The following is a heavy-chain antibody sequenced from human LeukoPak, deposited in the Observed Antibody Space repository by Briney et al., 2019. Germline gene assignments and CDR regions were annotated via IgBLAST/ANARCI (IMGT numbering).Heavy chain of an antibody. J-gene: IGHJ6*03. CDR1: GFTFSSYA. CDR2: ISGSGGST. V-gene: IGHV3-23*01. D-gene: IGHD6-13*01. CDR3: ARDIAAAGYYMDV. Sequence: GGSLRLSCAASGFTFSSYAMSWVRQAPGKGLEWVSAISGSGGSTYYADSVKGRFTISRDNSKNTLYLQMNSLRAEDTAVYYCARDIAAAGYYMDVWGKGTTVTVSS.